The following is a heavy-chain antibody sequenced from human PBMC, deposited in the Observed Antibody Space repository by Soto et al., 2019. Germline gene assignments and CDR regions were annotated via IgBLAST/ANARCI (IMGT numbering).Heavy chain of an antibody. CDR2: ISSSSSYI. Sequence: GGSLRLSCAASGFTFSSYSMNWVRQAPGKGLEWVSSISSSSSYIYYADSVKGRFTISRDNAKNSLYLQMNSLRAEDTAVYYCARVRGGDGWHDYWGQGTLVTVSS. CDR3: ARVRGGDGWHDY. V-gene: IGHV3-21*01. J-gene: IGHJ4*02. D-gene: IGHD3-10*01. CDR1: GFTFSSYS.